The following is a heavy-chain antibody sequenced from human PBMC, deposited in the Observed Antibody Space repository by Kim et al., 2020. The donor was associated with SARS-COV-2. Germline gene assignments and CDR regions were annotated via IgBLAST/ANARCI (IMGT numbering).Heavy chain of an antibody. CDR1: GGSISSGDYY. J-gene: IGHJ4*02. V-gene: IGHV4-30-4*01. D-gene: IGHD3-22*01. CDR3: ARTLKGLGYYDSSGPFDY. CDR2: IYYSGNT. Sequence: SETLSLTCTVSGGSISSGDYYWSWIRQPPGKGLEWIGYIYYSGNTYYNPSLKSRVTISVDTSKNQFSLKLSSVTAADTDVYYCARTLKGLGYYDSSGPFDYWGQGTLVTVSS.